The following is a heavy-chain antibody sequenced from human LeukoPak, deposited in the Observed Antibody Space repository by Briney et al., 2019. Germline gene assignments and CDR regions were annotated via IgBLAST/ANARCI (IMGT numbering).Heavy chain of an antibody. V-gene: IGHV3-23*01. CDR2: ISPIGSRT. CDR3: AKASTVIKPIGS. CDR1: GFTFSTYA. Sequence: GGSLRLSYAASGFTFSTYAMNWVRRAAGKGLEWVSAISPIGSRTYYADSVKGRFTISRDNSKNTLYLQMNSLRAGDTAIYYCAKASTVIKPIGSWGEGTLVTVSS. J-gene: IGHJ4*02. D-gene: IGHD1-14*01.